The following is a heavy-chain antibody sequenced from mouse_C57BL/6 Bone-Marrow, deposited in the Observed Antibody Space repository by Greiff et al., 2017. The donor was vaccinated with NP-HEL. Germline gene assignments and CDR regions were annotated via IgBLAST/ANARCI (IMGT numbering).Heavy chain of an antibody. CDR2: FYPGSGSI. D-gene: IGHD2-5*01. J-gene: IGHJ3*01. Sequence: VQLQQSGAELVKPGASVKLSCKASGYTFTEYTIHWVKQRPGQGLEWIGWFYPGSGSIKYNEKFKYKATLTADKSSSTVYMELSRLTSEDSAVYFCAGHCAPPYYSNSAWFAYWGQGTLVTVSA. CDR3: AGHCAPPYYSNSAWFAY. V-gene: IGHV1-62-2*01. CDR1: GYTFTEYT.